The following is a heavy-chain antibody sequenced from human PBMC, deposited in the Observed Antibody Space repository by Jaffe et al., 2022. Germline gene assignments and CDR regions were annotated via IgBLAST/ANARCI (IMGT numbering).Heavy chain of an antibody. CDR3: VVDDPINTFDI. CDR1: GFTFSSYW. V-gene: IGHV3-7*01. J-gene: IGHJ3*02. D-gene: IGHD2-15*01. Sequence: EVQLVESGGGLVQPGGSLRLSCAASGFTFSSYWMSWVRQAPGKGLEWVANINQDGSGNSYVDSVKGRFTISRDNAKNSLYLQMNSLRAEDTAAYYCVVDDPINTFDIWGQGTMVTVSS. CDR2: INQDGSGN.